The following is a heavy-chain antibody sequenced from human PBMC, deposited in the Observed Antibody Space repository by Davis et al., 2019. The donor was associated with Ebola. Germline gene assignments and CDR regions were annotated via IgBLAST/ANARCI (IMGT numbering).Heavy chain of an antibody. Sequence: SVKVSCKASGDTFNKYGITWVRQAPGQGLEWMGRIIPIFRIANYAQSFRGGVTITADKSTSTAYMELSSLRSEDTAVYYCAREIADALMDQYYYTMDVWGQGTTVTVSS. J-gene: IGHJ6*02. CDR2: IIPIFRIA. D-gene: IGHD2-15*01. CDR3: AREIADALMDQYYYTMDV. V-gene: IGHV1-69*04. CDR1: GDTFNKYG.